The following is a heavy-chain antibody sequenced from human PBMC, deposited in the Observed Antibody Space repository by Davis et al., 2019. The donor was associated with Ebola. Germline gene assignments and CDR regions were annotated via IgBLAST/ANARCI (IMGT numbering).Heavy chain of an antibody. CDR2: IIPILGIA. D-gene: IGHD5-12*01. CDR3: ARGVGPKGYSGYDEPY. CDR1: GGTFSSYT. J-gene: IGHJ4*02. Sequence: AASVKVSCKASGGTFSSYTISWVRQAPGQGLEWMGRIIPILGIANYAQKFQGRVTITADKSTSTAYMELSSLRSEDTAVYYCARGVGPKGYSGYDEPYWGQGTLVTVSS. V-gene: IGHV1-69*02.